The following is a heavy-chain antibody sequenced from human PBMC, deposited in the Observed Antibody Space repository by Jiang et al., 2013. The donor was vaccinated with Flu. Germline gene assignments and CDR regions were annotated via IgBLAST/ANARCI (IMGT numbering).Heavy chain of an antibody. CDR1: GFDFSYYW. CDR2: INPDSSIT. D-gene: IGHD7-27*01. J-gene: IGHJ5*01. V-gene: IGHV3-74*01. CDR3: SKDHTGADDS. Sequence: VQLVESGGDFLQPGGSLRLSCAASGFDFSYYWMHWVRQAPGKGLEWVSRINPDSSITSFADSVKGRFTISRDNAMNTLYLQMNSLRVEDTAVYYCSKDHTGADDSWGHGTLVTVSS.